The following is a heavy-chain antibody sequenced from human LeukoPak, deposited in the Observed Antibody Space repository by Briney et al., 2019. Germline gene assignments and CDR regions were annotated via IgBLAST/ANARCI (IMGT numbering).Heavy chain of an antibody. CDR2: IYYSGST. V-gene: IGHV4-59*01. CDR3: AIWRGLGYCSSTSCFRFDP. D-gene: IGHD2-2*01. Sequence: SETLSLTCTVSGGSISSYYWSWIRQPPGKGLEWIGYIYYSGSTNYNPSLKSRVTISVDTSKNQFSLKLSSVTAADTAVYDCAIWRGLGYCSSTSCFRFDPWGQGTLVTVS. J-gene: IGHJ5*02. CDR1: GGSISSYY.